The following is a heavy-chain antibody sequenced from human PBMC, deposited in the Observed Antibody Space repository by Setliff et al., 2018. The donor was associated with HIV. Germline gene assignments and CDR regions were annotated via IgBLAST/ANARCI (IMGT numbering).Heavy chain of an antibody. CDR1: GFTFSNYW. CDR2: IYADGSNT. CDR3: ATDCAVVGGTGSLDS. V-gene: IGHV3-74*01. J-gene: IGHJ4*02. Sequence: PGGSLRLSCAASGFTFSNYWMHWVRQAPGKGLVWVARIYADGSNTIYADSVKGRFTISRDNAKNTMFLQMNSLRVEDTAVYYCATDCAVVGGTGSLDSWGQGTLVTVSS. D-gene: IGHD1-26*01.